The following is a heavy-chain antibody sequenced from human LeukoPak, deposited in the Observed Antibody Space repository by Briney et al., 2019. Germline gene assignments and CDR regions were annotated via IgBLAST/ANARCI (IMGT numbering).Heavy chain of an antibody. V-gene: IGHV1-2*02. CDR3: ARALRYDDSSGYYAY. CDR2: INPKSGVT. CDR1: GYTFTGHY. D-gene: IGHD3-22*01. Sequence: ASVKVSCKASGYTFTGHYMHWVRQAPGQGPEWMGWINPKSGVTNYAQTLQGRVTMTRDTSISTVYMELSRLTTDDTAVHFCARALRYDDSSGYYAYWGQGTLVTVSS. J-gene: IGHJ4*02.